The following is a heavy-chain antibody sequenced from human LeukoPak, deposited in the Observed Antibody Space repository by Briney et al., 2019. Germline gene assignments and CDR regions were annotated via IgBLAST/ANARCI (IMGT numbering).Heavy chain of an antibody. J-gene: IGHJ5*02. CDR2: IYSGGST. Sequence: AGGSLRLSCAASGFTFSSYAMSWVRQAPGKGLEWVSVIYSGGSTYYADSVNGRFTISRDNSKNTLYLQMNSQRAEDTAVYYCARDGGRLSWFDPWGQGTLVTVSS. CDR1: GFTFSSYA. D-gene: IGHD3-16*01. CDR3: ARDGGRLSWFDP. V-gene: IGHV3-66*01.